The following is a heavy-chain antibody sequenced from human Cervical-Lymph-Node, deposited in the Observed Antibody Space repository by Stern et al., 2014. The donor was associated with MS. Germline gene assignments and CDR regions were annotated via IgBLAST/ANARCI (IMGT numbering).Heavy chain of an antibody. J-gene: IGHJ3*02. Sequence: VQLVQSGAEVKKPGASVKVSCKASGYTFTSYGISWVRQATGQGLEWMGWISSYNGSKNYEEKLEERVAMTTGTSTSTAYVELRSRRCDDAAVYYCARGLLGSENAFDIWGQGTMVTVSS. CDR1: GYTFTSYG. CDR3: ARGLLGSENAFDI. CDR2: ISSYNGSK. V-gene: IGHV1-18*01. D-gene: IGHD2-15*01.